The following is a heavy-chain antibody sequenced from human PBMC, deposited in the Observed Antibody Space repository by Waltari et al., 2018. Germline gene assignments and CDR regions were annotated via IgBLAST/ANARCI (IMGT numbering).Heavy chain of an antibody. Sequence: VQLLASGGALVQPGGSLTLACAASGLSFSNYAITWVRQAPGKGLEWVSVISSTGATTHYADSVKGRFFISRDKSKNTLSLQMDSLRAEDTALYYCASPGIGIANDALDIWGKGTMVTVSS. CDR1: GLSFSNYA. J-gene: IGHJ3*02. CDR2: ISSTGATT. V-gene: IGHV3-23*01. CDR3: ASPGIGIANDALDI. D-gene: IGHD6-13*01.